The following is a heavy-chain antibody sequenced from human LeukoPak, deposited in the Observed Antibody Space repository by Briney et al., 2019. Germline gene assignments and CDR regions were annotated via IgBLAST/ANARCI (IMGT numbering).Heavy chain of an antibody. D-gene: IGHD3-22*01. V-gene: IGHV3-64D*09. J-gene: IGHJ4*02. Sequence: PGGSLRLSCAASGFTFNSYAMHWFRQAPGNGLKYVSAISGNGGTIYYADSVKGRFTISRDNSKSTLYLQMSSLRAEDTAVYYCVKGSESYCDSKSDYWGQGTLVTVSS. CDR1: GFTFNSYA. CDR2: ISGNGGTI. CDR3: VKGSESYCDSKSDY.